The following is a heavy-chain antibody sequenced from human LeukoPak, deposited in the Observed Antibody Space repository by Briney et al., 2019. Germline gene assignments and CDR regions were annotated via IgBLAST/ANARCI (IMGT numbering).Heavy chain of an antibody. D-gene: IGHD1-14*01. V-gene: IGHV1-2*02. CDR2: INPNSGGT. CDR3: ARVLARYGNLDY. CDR1: GYTFTDYY. Sequence: ASVKVSCKASGYTFTDYYIHWVRRAPGQGLEWMGWINPNSGGTNYTQKFQGRVTMTRDTSISTAYLELNRLTSDDTAVYHCARVLARYGNLDYWGQGILVTVSS. J-gene: IGHJ4*02.